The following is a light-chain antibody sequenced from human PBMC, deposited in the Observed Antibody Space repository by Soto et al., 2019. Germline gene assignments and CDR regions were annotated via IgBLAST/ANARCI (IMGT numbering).Light chain of an antibody. CDR2: DAS. CDR3: QQYKSFPLT. V-gene: IGKV1-5*01. CDR1: QSISNW. Sequence: DIQLTQSPSSLSASIGDRVAIACRASQSISNWLAWYQQKPGKAPQILIYDASNLESGVPSRFSGFGSETEFTLTISSLQPDDFATYYCQQYKSFPLTFGQGTKVEI. J-gene: IGKJ1*01.